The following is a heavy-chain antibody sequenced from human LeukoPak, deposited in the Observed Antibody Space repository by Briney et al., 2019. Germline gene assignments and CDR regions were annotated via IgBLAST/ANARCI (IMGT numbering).Heavy chain of an antibody. CDR1: GYTFTSYD. J-gene: IGHJ6*02. V-gene: IGHV1-8*01. D-gene: IGHD2-2*02. CDR2: MNPNSGIT. Sequence: ASVKVSCKASGYTFTSYDINWVRQATGQGLEWMGWMNPNSGITGYAQKFQGRVTMTRNTSISTAYMELSSLRSEDTAVYYCARGPGKYQLVYSHGSPYYYYFGMDGWGQGTTVTVSS. CDR3: ARGPGKYQLVYSHGSPYYYYFGMDG.